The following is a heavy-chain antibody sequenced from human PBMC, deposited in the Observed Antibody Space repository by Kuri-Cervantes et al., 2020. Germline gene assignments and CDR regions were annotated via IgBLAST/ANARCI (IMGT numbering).Heavy chain of an antibody. CDR3: ATVGRAARPGY. Sequence: GESLKISCAASGFTFSSYSMNWVRQAPGKGLEWVSYISSSSSTIYYADSVKGRFTMSRDNAKNSLYLQMSSLRAEDTAVYYCATVGRAARPGYWGQGTLVTVSS. CDR1: GFTFSSYS. J-gene: IGHJ4*02. CDR2: ISSSSSTI. D-gene: IGHD6-6*01. V-gene: IGHV3-48*04.